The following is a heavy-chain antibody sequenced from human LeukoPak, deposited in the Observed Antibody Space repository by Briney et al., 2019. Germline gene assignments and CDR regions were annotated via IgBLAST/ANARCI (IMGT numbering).Heavy chain of an antibody. V-gene: IGHV4-34*01. J-gene: IGHJ4*02. D-gene: IGHD1-26*01. CDR3: ARGIVGPTYFDY. CDR1: SGSFSGYF. Sequence: TSETLSLTCVVYSGSFSGYFWSWIRQPPGKGLEWIGEINRSGSTNHNPSLKSRVTISVDTSKNQFSLKLSSVTAADTAVYYCARGIVGPTYFDYWGQGTLVTVSS. CDR2: INRSGST.